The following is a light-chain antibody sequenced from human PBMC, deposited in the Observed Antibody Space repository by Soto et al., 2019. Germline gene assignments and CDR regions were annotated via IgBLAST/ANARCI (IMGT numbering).Light chain of an antibody. CDR3: QQRSNWPPLT. CDR1: QSVSSY. CDR2: DAS. V-gene: IGKV3-11*01. J-gene: IGKJ4*01. Sequence: EIVLTQSPATLSLSPGERATLSCRASQSVSSYLAWYQQKPGQAPRLLIYDASNMATGIPARFSGSGSGTDDTLTISSLEPEDFAVYYCQQRSNWPPLTFGGGTKVEIK.